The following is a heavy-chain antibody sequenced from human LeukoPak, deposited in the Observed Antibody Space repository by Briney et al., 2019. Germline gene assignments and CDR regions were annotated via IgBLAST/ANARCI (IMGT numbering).Heavy chain of an antibody. J-gene: IGHJ6*02. CDR1: GFTVSNNY. CDR3: ASRSGFFGMDV. V-gene: IGHV3-53*01. Sequence: GGSLTLSCAASGFTVSNNYMSWVRQAPGKGLEWVSLIYVGGETYYADSVKGRFNISRVNSKNTLYLQMNRLTAEATALYFCASRSGFFGMDVWGQGTTVTVAS. CDR2: IYVGGET. D-gene: IGHD1-26*01.